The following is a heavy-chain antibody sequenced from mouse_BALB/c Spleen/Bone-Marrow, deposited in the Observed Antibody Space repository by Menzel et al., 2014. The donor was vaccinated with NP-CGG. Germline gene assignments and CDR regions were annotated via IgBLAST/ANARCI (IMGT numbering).Heavy chain of an antibody. CDR1: GYTFTTYF. D-gene: IGHD2-14*01. CDR3: ARGDYYRSVMDY. V-gene: IGHV1S56*01. Sequence: VQLQESGPELVKPGASMRISCKASGYTFTTYFIHWGRQRPGQGLEWIGWIYPGNINIKYNENFKDKITLTADKSSNTAHLQFSSLTAEDSAVYCGARGDYYRSVMDYWGQGTSVTVSS. J-gene: IGHJ4*01. CDR2: IYPGNINI.